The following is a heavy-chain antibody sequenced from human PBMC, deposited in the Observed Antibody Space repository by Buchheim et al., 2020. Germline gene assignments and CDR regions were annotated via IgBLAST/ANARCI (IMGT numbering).Heavy chain of an antibody. Sequence: EVQLVESGGGLEQPGGSLRLSCAASGFTFSSYEMNWVRQAPGKGLEWVSYISSSGSTIYYADSVKGRFTISRDNAKNSLYLQMNSLRAEDTAVYYCARDRRAHLHDYGDYDPFDYWGQGTL. CDR1: GFTFSSYE. D-gene: IGHD4-17*01. CDR2: ISSSGSTI. V-gene: IGHV3-48*03. CDR3: ARDRRAHLHDYGDYDPFDY. J-gene: IGHJ4*02.